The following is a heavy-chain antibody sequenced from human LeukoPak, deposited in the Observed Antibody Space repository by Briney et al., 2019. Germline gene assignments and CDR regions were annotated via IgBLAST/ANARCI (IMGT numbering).Heavy chain of an antibody. Sequence: GRSLRLSCAASGFTFDDYAMHWVRQAPGKGLEWVSGISWNSGSIGYADSVKGRFTISRDNAKNSLYLQMNSLRAEDTALYYCAKDIHYEGWSFDYWGQGTLVTVSS. CDR1: GFTFDDYA. CDR3: AKDIHYEGWSFDY. CDR2: ISWNSGSI. J-gene: IGHJ4*02. D-gene: IGHD3-22*01. V-gene: IGHV3-9*01.